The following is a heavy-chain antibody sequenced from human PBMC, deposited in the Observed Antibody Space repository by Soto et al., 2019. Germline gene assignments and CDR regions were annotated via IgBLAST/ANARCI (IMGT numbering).Heavy chain of an antibody. V-gene: IGHV3-15*01. CDR3: TTGYQLLTFDY. J-gene: IGHJ4*02. Sequence: GGSLRLSCAASGFTFSNAWMSWVRQAPGKGLEWVGRIKSKTDGGTTDYAAPVKGRITISRDDSKNTLYLQMNSLKTEDTAVYYCTTGYQLLTFDYWGQGTLVTVSS. CDR1: GFTFSNAW. CDR2: IKSKTDGGTT. D-gene: IGHD2-2*01.